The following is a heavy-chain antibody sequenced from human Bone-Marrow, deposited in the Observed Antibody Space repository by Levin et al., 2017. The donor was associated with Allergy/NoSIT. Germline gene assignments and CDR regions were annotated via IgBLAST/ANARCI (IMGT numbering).Heavy chain of an antibody. CDR2: IWYDGSNK. Sequence: GGSLRLSCAASGFTFSSYGMHWVRQAPGKGLEWVAVIWYDGSNKYYADSVKGRFTISRDNSKNTLYLQMNSLRAEDTAVYYCARDSDMQMKLGELSLDHYYYGMDVWGQGTTVTVSS. CDR1: GFTFSSYG. V-gene: IGHV3-33*01. CDR3: ARDSDMQMKLGELSLDHYYYGMDV. D-gene: IGHD3-16*02. J-gene: IGHJ6*02.